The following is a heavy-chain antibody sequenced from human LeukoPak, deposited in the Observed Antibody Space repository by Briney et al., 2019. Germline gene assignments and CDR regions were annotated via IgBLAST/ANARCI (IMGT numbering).Heavy chain of an antibody. CDR3: AKYGYRGIAVALIYFDY. J-gene: IGHJ4*02. CDR2: ISGSGGST. D-gene: IGHD6-19*01. V-gene: IGHV3-23*01. Sequence: PGGSLRLSCAASGFTFSSYAMSWVRQAPGKGLEWVSAISGSGGSTYYADSVKGRFTISRDNSKNTLYLQMNSLRAEDTAVYYCAKYGYRGIAVALIYFDYWGQGTLVTVSS. CDR1: GFTFSSYA.